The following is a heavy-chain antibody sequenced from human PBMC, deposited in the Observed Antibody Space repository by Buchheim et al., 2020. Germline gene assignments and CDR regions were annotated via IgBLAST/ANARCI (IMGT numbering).Heavy chain of an antibody. J-gene: IGHJ4*02. D-gene: IGHD6-19*01. Sequence: QVQLQQSGPGLVKPSQTLSLTCAISGDSVSSSSVAWHWIRQSPSRGLEWLGRTYYRSKWRNDYAASVNSRLNINPDTSKNEVSLQLNSVTPEDTAMYYCARGLADRSYDYWGQGTL. CDR2: TYYRSKWRN. CDR1: GDSVSSSSVA. CDR3: ARGLADRSYDY. V-gene: IGHV6-1*02.